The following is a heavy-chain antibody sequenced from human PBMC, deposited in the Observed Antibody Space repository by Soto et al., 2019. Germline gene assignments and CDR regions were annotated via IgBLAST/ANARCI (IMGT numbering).Heavy chain of an antibody. CDR2: IINDGSDE. V-gene: IGHV3-33*05. Sequence: QVQLVESGGGVVQPGRSLRLSCAASGFTFSNYGMHWVRQAPGKGLEWLAVIINDGSDEKYGDSVKGRVTISRDNSKTTLYLQINRLRVEDTAVYYCARDDDRPDNGLDMWGQGTVVTVSS. CDR1: GFTFSNYG. J-gene: IGHJ3*02. D-gene: IGHD2-8*01. CDR3: ARDDDRPDNGLDM.